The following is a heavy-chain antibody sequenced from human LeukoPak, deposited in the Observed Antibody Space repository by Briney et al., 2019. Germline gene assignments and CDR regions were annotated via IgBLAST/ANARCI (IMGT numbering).Heavy chain of an antibody. CDR1: GFTFSSYS. CDR2: IGTGSSYK. D-gene: IGHD6-13*01. Sequence: GGSLRLSCAASGFTFSSYSMNWVRQAPGKGLEWVSSIGTGSSYKNYVDSVRGRFTISRDNAKNSLYLQMNSLRAEDTAVYYCASGVIIATAGSLDYWGQGTLDTVSS. V-gene: IGHV3-21*01. CDR3: ASGVIIATAGSLDY. J-gene: IGHJ4*02.